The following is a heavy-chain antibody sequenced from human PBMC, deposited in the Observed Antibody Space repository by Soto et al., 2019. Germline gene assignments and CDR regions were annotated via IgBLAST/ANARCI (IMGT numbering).Heavy chain of an antibody. J-gene: IGHJ1*01. V-gene: IGHV1-18*03. CDR1: GYTFTSYG. D-gene: IGHD3-22*01. CDR3: ARVDYYDSSGYYGYFQH. Sequence: ASVKVSCKASGYTFTSYGISWVRQAPGQGLEWMGWISAYNGNTNYAQKLQGRVTRTTDTSTSTAYMELRSLRSDDMAVYYCARVDYYDSSGYYGYFQHWGQGTLVTVSS. CDR2: ISAYNGNT.